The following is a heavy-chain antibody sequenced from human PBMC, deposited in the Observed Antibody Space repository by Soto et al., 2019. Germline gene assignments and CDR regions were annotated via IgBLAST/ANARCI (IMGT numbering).Heavy chain of an antibody. J-gene: IGHJ3*02. CDR3: ERVFRRYYDSSGSEGAFDI. V-gene: IGHV1-69*13. CDR2: IIPIFGTA. CDR1: GGTFSSYA. D-gene: IGHD3-22*01. Sequence: ASVKVSCKASGGTFSSYAISWVRQAPGQGVEWMGGIIPIFGTANYAQKLQGRVTITADESTSTAYLELSSLRSAATAVYYCERVFRRYYDSSGSEGAFDIWGQGTMVTVSS.